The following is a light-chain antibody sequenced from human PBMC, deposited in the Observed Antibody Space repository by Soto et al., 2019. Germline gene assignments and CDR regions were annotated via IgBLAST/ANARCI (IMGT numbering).Light chain of an antibody. CDR2: TAS. CDR3: QQSYSTPYT. CDR1: QSISNY. J-gene: IGKJ2*01. V-gene: IGKV1-39*01. Sequence: DIQMTQSPSSLSASVGDRVTITCRASQSISNYLNWYQQKPGKAPKLLIYTASSLESGVPSRFSGSGSGTDFTLTINSLQPEDFATYYCQQSYSTPYTFGQGTKLEIK.